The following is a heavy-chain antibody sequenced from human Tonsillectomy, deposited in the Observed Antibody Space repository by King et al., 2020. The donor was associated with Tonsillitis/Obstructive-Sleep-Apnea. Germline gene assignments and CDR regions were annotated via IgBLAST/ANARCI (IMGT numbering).Heavy chain of an antibody. CDR1: GNSFTSYW. D-gene: IGHD3-22*01. CDR2: IYPGDSDT. V-gene: IGHV5-51*03. J-gene: IGHJ4*02. CDR3: ARGLDSSGYYPYYFDC. Sequence: VQLVESGAEVKKPGESLKISCKGLGNSFTSYWIGWVRQMPGKGLEWMGIIYPGDSDTRYSPSFQGQVTISADKSISTAYLQWSSLKASDTAMYYCARGLDSSGYYPYYFDCWGQGTLVTVSS.